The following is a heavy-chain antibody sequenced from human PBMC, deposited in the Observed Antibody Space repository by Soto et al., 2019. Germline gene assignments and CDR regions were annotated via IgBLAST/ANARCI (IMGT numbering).Heavy chain of an antibody. CDR1: GGSISSGDYY. J-gene: IGHJ4*02. CDR2: IYYIGST. CDR3: ARSNDSSGYYRLPYYFDY. D-gene: IGHD3-22*01. V-gene: IGHV4-30-4*01. Sequence: SETLSLTCTVSGGSISSGDYYWSWVRQPPGKGLEWIGYIYYIGSTYYNPSLKSRVTISVDTSKNQFSLKLSSVTAADTAVYYCARSNDSSGYYRLPYYFDYWGQGTMITV.